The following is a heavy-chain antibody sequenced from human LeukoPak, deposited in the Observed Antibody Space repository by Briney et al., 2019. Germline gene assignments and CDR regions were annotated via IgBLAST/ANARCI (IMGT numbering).Heavy chain of an antibody. CDR2: ISGSGGST. CDR1: GFTFSSYG. V-gene: IGHV3-23*01. Sequence: GGSLRLSCAASGFTFSSYGMSWVRQAQGKGLEWVSAISGSGGSTYYADSVKGRFTIARDNSKNTLYLQMNSLRAEDTAVYYCAKDSAPHYYDSSGYDAFDIWGQGTMVTVSS. J-gene: IGHJ3*02. CDR3: AKDSAPHYYDSSGYDAFDI. D-gene: IGHD3-22*01.